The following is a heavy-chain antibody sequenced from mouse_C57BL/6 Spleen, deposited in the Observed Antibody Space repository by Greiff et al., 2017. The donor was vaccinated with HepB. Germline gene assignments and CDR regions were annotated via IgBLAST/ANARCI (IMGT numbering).Heavy chain of an antibody. CDR2: IDPSDSYT. CDR3: ARDGYQDY. CDR1: GYTFTSYW. J-gene: IGHJ2*01. D-gene: IGHD2-3*01. V-gene: IGHV1-59*01. Sequence: QVQLQQPGAELVRPGTSVKLSCKASGYTFTSYWMHWVKQRPGQGLEWIGVIDPSDSYTNSNQKFKGKATLTVDTSSSTAYMQLSSLTSEDSAVYYCARDGYQDYWGQGTTLTVSS.